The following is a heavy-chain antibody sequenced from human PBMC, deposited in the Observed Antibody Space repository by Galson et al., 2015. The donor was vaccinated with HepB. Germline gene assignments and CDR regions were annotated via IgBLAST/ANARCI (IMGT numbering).Heavy chain of an antibody. V-gene: IGHV3-23*01. J-gene: IGHJ3*02. CDR1: GFTFTNFA. Sequence: SLRLSCAASGFTFTNFAMTWIRQAPGKGLEWVSSIRISGETTYYADSVKGRFTISRDNSRNTVYLQMNSLRAEDTAVYFCAKDEYCGGCYTGVFAFDIWGQVTMVTVSS. D-gene: IGHD2-21*01. CDR3: AKDEYCGGCYTGVFAFDI. CDR2: IRISGETT.